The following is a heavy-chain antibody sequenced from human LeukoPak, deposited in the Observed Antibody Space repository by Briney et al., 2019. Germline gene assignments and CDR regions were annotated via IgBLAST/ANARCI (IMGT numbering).Heavy chain of an antibody. CDR3: ARLKTDYGGNDYYFDY. CDR2: IYYTGST. V-gene: IGHV4-59*08. J-gene: IGHJ4*02. D-gene: IGHD4-23*01. Sequence: PSEPLSLTCTASGGSISNYYWSWIRQPPGKGLEWIGYIYYTGSTNYNPSLKSRVTISVDTSKNQFSLRLSSVTAADTAVYYCARLKTDYGGNDYYFDYWGQGTLVTVSS. CDR1: GGSISNYY.